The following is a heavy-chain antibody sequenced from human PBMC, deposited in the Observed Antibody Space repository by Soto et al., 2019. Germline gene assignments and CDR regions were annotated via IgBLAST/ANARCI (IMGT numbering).Heavy chain of an antibody. V-gene: IGHV3-21*01. Sequence: LRLSCAASGFTFSSYSMNWVRQAPGKGLEWVSSISSSSSYIYYADSVKGRFTISRDNANNSLYQQMNSLRAEDTAVYYCARDTLPTTVTTLFYFDYWGQGTLVTVS. D-gene: IGHD4-17*01. CDR3: ARDTLPTTVTTLFYFDY. J-gene: IGHJ4*02. CDR1: GFTFSSYS. CDR2: ISSSSSYI.